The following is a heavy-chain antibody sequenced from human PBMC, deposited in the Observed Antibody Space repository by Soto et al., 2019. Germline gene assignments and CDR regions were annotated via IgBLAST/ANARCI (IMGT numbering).Heavy chain of an antibody. Sequence: VQMVESGGGVVQPGTSLRLSCTTSGFTFSRHTMHWVRQSPGKGLEWVSSISSSSSYIYYVDSVKGRFTISRDNAKNSLYLQMNSLRAEDTAVYYCARETSEEAFDIWGQGTMVTVSS. CDR2: ISSSSSYI. J-gene: IGHJ3*02. V-gene: IGHV3-21*01. CDR1: GFTFSRHT. CDR3: ARETSEEAFDI.